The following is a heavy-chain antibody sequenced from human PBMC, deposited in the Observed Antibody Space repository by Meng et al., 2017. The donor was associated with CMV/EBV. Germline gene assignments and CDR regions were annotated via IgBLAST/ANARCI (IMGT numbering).Heavy chain of an antibody. D-gene: IGHD5-12*01. J-gene: IGHJ5*02. V-gene: IGHV3-23*01. CDR3: AKWGHSGYDP. Sequence: GESLKISCAASGFTFSSYAMSWVRQAPGKGLEWVSAISGSGGSTYYADSVKGRSTISRDNSKNTLYLQMNSLRAEDTAVYYCAKWGHSGYDPWGQGTLVTVSS. CDR1: GFTFSSYA. CDR2: ISGSGGST.